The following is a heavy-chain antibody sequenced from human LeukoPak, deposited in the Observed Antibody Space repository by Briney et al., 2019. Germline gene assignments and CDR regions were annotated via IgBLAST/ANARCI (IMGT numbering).Heavy chain of an antibody. CDR1: GFTVSSNY. D-gene: IGHD3-22*01. Sequence: GGSLRLSCAPSGFTVSSNYMSWVRQAPGKGLEWVSDIYSGGSTYYADSVKGRFTISGHNSKNTLYLQMNSLRAEDTAVYYCARGCYDSSGYYSGWFDPWGQGTLVTVSS. V-gene: IGHV3-53*04. J-gene: IGHJ5*02. CDR2: IYSGGST. CDR3: ARGCYDSSGYYSGWFDP.